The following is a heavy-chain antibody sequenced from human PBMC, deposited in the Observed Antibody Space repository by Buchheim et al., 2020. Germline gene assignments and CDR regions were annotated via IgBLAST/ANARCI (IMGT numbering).Heavy chain of an antibody. J-gene: IGHJ6*02. CDR3: ARGQRRAAAGHYYYYYYGMDV. CDR2: IWYDGSNK. D-gene: IGHD6-13*01. Sequence: QVQLVESGGGVVQPGRSLRLSCAASGFTFSSYGMHWVRQAPGKGLEWVAVIWYDGSNKYYADSVKGRFTISRDNSKNTLYLQMNSLRAEDTAVYYCARGQRRAAAGHYYYYYYGMDVWGQGTT. V-gene: IGHV3-33*01. CDR1: GFTFSSYG.